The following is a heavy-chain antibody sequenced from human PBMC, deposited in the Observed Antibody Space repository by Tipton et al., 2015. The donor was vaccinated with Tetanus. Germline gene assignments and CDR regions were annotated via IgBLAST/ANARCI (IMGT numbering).Heavy chain of an antibody. V-gene: IGHV3-48*03. D-gene: IGHD7-27*01. CDR2: ISSSGSTI. CDR3: ARASTGDPSFDY. CDR1: GFTFSSYE. J-gene: IGHJ4*02. Sequence: CAASGFTFSSYEMNWVRQAPGKGLEWVSYISSSGSTIYYADSVKGRFTISRDNAKNSLYLQMNSLRAEDTAVYYCARASTGDPSFDYWGQGTLVTVSS.